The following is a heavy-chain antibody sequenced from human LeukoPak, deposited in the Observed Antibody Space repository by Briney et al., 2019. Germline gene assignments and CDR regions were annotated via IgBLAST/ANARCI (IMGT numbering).Heavy chain of an antibody. CDR3: ARDLGYCSGGNCYPFDY. Sequence: GGSLRLSCAASGFTFSTYSMNWVRQAPGKGLEWVSSITSSSSYIFYADSVSGRFTISRDNSKNSLYLQMNSLRAEDTAVYYCARDLGYCSGGNCYPFDYWGQGVLVTVSS. V-gene: IGHV3-21*01. CDR1: GFTFSTYS. D-gene: IGHD2-15*01. CDR2: ITSSSSYI. J-gene: IGHJ4*02.